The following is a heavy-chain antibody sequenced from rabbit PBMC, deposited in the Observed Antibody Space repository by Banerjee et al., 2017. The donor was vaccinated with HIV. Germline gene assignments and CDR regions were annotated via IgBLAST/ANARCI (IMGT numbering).Heavy chain of an antibody. J-gene: IGHJ4*01. Sequence: QEQLEESGGDLVKPEGSLTLTCTASGFSFSIKYVMCWVRQAPGKGLEWIACINTSSGNTVYATWAKGRFTISKTSSTTVTLQMTSLTAADSATYFCARYTYSYDDYGDYWFYLPLWGPGTLVTVS. D-gene: IGHD2-1*01. CDR2: INTSSGNT. CDR3: ARYTYSYDDYGDYWFYLPL. V-gene: IGHV1S45*01. CDR1: GFSFSIKYV.